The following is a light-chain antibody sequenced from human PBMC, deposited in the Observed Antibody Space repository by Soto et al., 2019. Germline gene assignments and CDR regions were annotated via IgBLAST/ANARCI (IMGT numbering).Light chain of an antibody. Sequence: EIVMTQSPAALSMSPGERATLFCRASESIGSKLAWYQQKPGQAPRLLIYGASTRATGIPARFSGSGSGTDFTLTITSLQSEDFAVYYCQQYHDWPLFGPGPKMDIK. CDR3: QQYHDWPL. CDR1: ESIGSK. CDR2: GAS. J-gene: IGKJ3*01. V-gene: IGKV3D-15*01.